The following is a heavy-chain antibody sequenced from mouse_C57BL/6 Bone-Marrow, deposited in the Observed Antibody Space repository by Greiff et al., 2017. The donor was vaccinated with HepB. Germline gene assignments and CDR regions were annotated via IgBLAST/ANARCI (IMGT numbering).Heavy chain of an antibody. D-gene: IGHD1-1*01. CDR3: ASATTVVPYAMDY. CDR2: INPNNGGT. Sequence: VQLKQSGPELVKPGASVKMSCKASGYTFTDYNMHWVKQSHGKSLEWIGYINPNNGGTSYNQKFKGKATLTVNKSSSTAYMELRSLTSEDSAVYYCASATTVVPYAMDYWGQGTSVTVSS. V-gene: IGHV1-22*01. J-gene: IGHJ4*01. CDR1: GYTFTDYN.